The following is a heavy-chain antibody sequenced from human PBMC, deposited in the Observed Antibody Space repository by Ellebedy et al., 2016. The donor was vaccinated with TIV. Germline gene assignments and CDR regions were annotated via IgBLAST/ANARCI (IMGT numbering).Heavy chain of an antibody. CDR1: GFTFSSYA. J-gene: IGHJ4*02. Sequence: PGGSLRLSCVASGFTFSSYAMSWVRQAPGQGLEWVSAISCSGTTYYADSVKGRFTISRDNSKNTLYLQMNSLRVEDTAVYYCTRDAAGNGGKLDYWGQGALVTVSS. CDR2: ISCSGTT. V-gene: IGHV3-23*01. CDR3: TRDAAGNGGKLDY. D-gene: IGHD4-23*01.